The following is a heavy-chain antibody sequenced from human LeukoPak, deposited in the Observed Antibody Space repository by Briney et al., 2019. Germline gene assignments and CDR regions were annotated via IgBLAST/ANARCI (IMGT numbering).Heavy chain of an antibody. J-gene: IGHJ4*02. D-gene: IGHD6-13*01. V-gene: IGHV4-39*01. CDR1: GGSISSSSYY. CDR2: IYYSGST. Sequence: SETLSLTCTVSGGSISSSSYYWGWIRQPPGKGLERIGSIYYSGSTYYNPSLKSRVTISVDTSKNQFSLKLSSVTAADTAVYYCARLGPAAISYFDYWGQGTLVTVSS. CDR3: ARLGPAAISYFDY.